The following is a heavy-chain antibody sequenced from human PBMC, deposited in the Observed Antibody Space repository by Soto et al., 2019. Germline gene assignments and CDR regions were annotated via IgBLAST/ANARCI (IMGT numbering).Heavy chain of an antibody. D-gene: IGHD5-18*01. Sequence: GGSLRLSCAASGFTFSSYAMHWVRQAPGKGLEWVAVISYDGSNKYYADSVKGRFTISRDNSKNTLYLQMNSLRAEDTAVYYCASQDTAAGPPLYWGQGTLVTVSS. V-gene: IGHV3-30-3*01. CDR1: GFTFSSYA. J-gene: IGHJ4*02. CDR2: ISYDGSNK. CDR3: ASQDTAAGPPLY.